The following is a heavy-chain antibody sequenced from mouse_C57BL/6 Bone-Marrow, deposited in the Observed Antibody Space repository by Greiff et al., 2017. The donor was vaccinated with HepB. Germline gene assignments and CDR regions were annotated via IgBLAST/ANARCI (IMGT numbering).Heavy chain of an antibody. Sequence: QVQLQQSGPGLVQPSPSLSITCTASGFSLTSYGVHWVRQSPGKGLEWLGVIWRGGSTDYNEAFMSRLSITKDNYKIQVFFKMNSLQADDTAIYYCAKAGVYGYDDEFAYWGQGTRVTVSA. J-gene: IGHJ3*01. CDR3: AKAGVYGYDDEFAY. CDR2: IWRGGST. D-gene: IGHD2-2*01. V-gene: IGHV2-5*01. CDR1: GFSLTSYG.